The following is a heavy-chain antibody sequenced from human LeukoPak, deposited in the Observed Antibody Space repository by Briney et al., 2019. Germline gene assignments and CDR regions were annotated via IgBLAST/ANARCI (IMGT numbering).Heavy chain of an antibody. J-gene: IGHJ4*02. D-gene: IGHD1-1*01. CDR2: ITAGGDGT. CDR1: GFTFSGYA. CDR3: AKSHASIWNVYDY. Sequence: PGGSLRLSCAASGFTFSGYAMSWVRLAPGKGLEWVSAITAGGDGTYYADSVKGRFTISRDNLKNMVFLQINSLRAEDTAIYYCAKSHASIWNVYDYWGQGTLVTVSS. V-gene: IGHV3-23*01.